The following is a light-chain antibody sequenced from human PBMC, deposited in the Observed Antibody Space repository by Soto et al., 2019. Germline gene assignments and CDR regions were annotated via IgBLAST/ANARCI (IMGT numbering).Light chain of an antibody. CDR2: AAS. CDR3: QQSYSTPWT. CDR1: QSISSY. V-gene: IGKV1-39*01. Sequence: DIQMTQSPSSLSVSVGDRVTITCRASQSISSYLNWYQQKPGKAPKLLTYAASSLQSGVPSRFSGSGSGTDFTLTISSLQPEDFATYYCQQSYSTPWTFGQGTKVEIK. J-gene: IGKJ1*01.